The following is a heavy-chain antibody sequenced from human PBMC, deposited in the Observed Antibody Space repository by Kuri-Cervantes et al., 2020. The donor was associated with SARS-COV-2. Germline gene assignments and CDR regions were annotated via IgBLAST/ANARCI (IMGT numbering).Heavy chain of an antibody. CDR3: ARDHPIAVAGTGGDY. CDR2: INPNSGGT. CDR1: GYTFTGYY. Sequence: ASVKVSCKASGYTFTGYYMHWVRQAPGQRLEWMGWINPNSGGTNYAQKFQGRVTMTRDTSISTAYMELSRLRSDDTAVYYCARDHPIAVAGTGGDYWGQGTLVTVSS. D-gene: IGHD6-19*01. V-gene: IGHV1-2*02. J-gene: IGHJ4*02.